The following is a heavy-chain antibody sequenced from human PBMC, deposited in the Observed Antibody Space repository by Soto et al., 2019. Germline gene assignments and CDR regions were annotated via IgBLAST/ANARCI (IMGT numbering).Heavy chain of an antibody. CDR3: ARGAYDYVWGSYRYRPSWFDY. CDR1: GGSISSYY. D-gene: IGHD3-16*02. V-gene: IGHV4-59*01. Sequence: SETLSLTCTVSGGSISSYYWSWIRQPPGKGLEWIGYIYYSGSTNYNPSLKSRVTISVDTSKNQFSLKLSSVTAADTAVYYCARGAYDYVWGSYRYRPSWFDYWGQGTLVTVSS. CDR2: IYYSGST. J-gene: IGHJ4*02.